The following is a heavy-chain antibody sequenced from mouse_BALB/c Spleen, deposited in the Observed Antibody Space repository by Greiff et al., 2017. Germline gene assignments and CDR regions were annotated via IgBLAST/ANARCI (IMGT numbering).Heavy chain of an antibody. CDR1: GFTFSSYA. Sequence: EVHLVESGGGLVKPGGSLKLSCAASGFTFSSYAMSWVRQTPEKRLEWVATISSGGSYTYYPDSVKGRFTISRDNAKNTLYLQMSSLRSEDTAMYYCATSTMITTGFAYWGQGTLVTVSA. CDR2: ISSGGSYT. CDR3: ATSTMITTGFAY. D-gene: IGHD2-4*01. J-gene: IGHJ3*01. V-gene: IGHV5-9-3*01.